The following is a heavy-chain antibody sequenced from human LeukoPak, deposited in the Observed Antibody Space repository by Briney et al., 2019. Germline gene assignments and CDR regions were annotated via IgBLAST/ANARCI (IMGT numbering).Heavy chain of an antibody. D-gene: IGHD5-12*01. CDR3: ARDRGLRLLDP. J-gene: IGHJ5*02. V-gene: IGHV1-69*13. CDR2: IIPIFGTA. CDR1: GGTSSSYA. Sequence: ASVKVSCKASGGTSSSYAISWVRQAPGQGLEWTGGIIPIFGTANYAQKFQGRVTITADESTSTAYMELSSLRSEDTAVYYCARDRGLRLLDPWGQGTLVTVSS.